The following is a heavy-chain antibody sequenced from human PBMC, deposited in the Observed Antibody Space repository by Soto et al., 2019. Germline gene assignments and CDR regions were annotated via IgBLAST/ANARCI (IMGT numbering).Heavy chain of an antibody. CDR1: GFSFTHYT. CDR3: ARKWGTYSSASLDY. D-gene: IGHD6-19*01. CDR2: MSYDGTNE. J-gene: IGHJ4*02. V-gene: IGHV3-30*04. Sequence: PGGSLRLSCATSGFSFTHYTINWVRQAPGKGLARVAVMSYDGTNEYYADSVKGRFTISRDNSKTTVYLQMNSLTPEDTALYYCARKWGTYSSASLDYWGLGTLVTVSS.